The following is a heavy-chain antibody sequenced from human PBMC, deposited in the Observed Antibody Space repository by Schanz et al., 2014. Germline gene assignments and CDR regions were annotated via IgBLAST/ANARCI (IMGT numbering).Heavy chain of an antibody. CDR1: GFSLDIFA. V-gene: IGHV3-23*01. D-gene: IGHD2-8*02. CDR3: AKTLFPGGTQTFGN. Sequence: EVHLLESGGGLVEPGGSLRLSCATSGFSLDIFAVSWVRQAPGKGLEWVSSFNDGGVNKYYADSVKGRFTISRDNSKSTLYVEMNSLRVEDTAVYYCAKTLFPGGTQTFGNWGRGTLVTVSS. J-gene: IGHJ4*02. CDR2: FNDGGVNK.